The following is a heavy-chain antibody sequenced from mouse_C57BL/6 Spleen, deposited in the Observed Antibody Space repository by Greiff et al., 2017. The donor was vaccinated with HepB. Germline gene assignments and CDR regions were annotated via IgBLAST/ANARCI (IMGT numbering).Heavy chain of an antibody. D-gene: IGHD1-1*01. Sequence: VQLQQPGAELVMPGASVKLSCKASGYTFTSYWMHWVKQRPGQGLEWIGEIDPSDSYTNYNQKFKGKSTLTVDKSSSTAYMQRSSLTSEDSAVYYCARGEKTVVRKTMDYWGVGTSDTVSS. J-gene: IGHJ4*01. CDR2: IDPSDSYT. CDR1: GYTFTSYW. CDR3: ARGEKTVVRKTMDY. V-gene: IGHV1-69*01.